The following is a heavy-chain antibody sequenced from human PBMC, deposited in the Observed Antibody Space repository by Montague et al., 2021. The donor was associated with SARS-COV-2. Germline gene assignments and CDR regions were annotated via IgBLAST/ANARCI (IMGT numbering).Heavy chain of an antibody. CDR2: IYTSGRT. Sequence: SETLSLTCGVSGGSINSYYWSWVRQPAGKGLEWIGRIYTSGRTNPSPSLKSRVTISVDTSRNHLSLKLTSVTAADTAVYYCARDRGTSGGGYWYHGLDVWGQGTTVIVSS. J-gene: IGHJ6*02. D-gene: IGHD3-10*01. CDR1: GGSINSYY. V-gene: IGHV4-4*07. CDR3: ARDRGTSGGGYWYHGLDV.